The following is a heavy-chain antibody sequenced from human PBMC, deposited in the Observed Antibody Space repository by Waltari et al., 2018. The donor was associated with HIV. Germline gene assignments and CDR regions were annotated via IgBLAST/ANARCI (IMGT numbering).Heavy chain of an antibody. J-gene: IGHJ3*02. CDR2: ISFDGSKK. CDR3: AKSMPGLGLGAFDI. Sequence: QVQLVESGGGVVQPGRSLRLSCAASGFTFSSYGMYWVRQAPGKGLEWVAVISFDGSKKYYADSVKGRFTISRDNSKNTLYLQMNSLRPEDTAVFYCAKSMPGLGLGAFDIWGQGTMVTVSS. D-gene: IGHD3-16*01. CDR1: GFTFSSYG. V-gene: IGHV3-30*18.